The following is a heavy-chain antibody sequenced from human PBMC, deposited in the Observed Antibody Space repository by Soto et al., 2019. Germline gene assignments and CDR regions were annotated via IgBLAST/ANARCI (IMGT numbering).Heavy chain of an antibody. J-gene: IGHJ6*02. D-gene: IGHD6-19*01. CDR2: IIPIFGTA. Sequence: ASVKVSCKASGGTFSSYAISWVRQAPGQGLEWMGGIIPIFGTANYAQKFQGRVTITADESTSTAYMELSSLRSEDTAVYYCAREQWLNLRSGYYYGMDVWGQGTTVTVSS. CDR1: GGTFSSYA. CDR3: AREQWLNLRSGYYYGMDV. V-gene: IGHV1-69*13.